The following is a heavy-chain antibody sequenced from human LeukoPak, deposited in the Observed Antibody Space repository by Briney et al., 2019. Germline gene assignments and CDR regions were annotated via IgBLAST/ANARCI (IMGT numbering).Heavy chain of an antibody. CDR1: GYTFTGYY. Sequence: ASVRVSCKASGYTFTGYYMHWVRQAPGQGVEWMGWINPNSGGTNYAQKFQGRVTMTRDTSISTAYMELSRLRSDDTAVYYCARDSFISGSYYKNPPFGYWGQGTLVTVSS. J-gene: IGHJ4*02. CDR2: INPNSGGT. V-gene: IGHV1-2*02. D-gene: IGHD3-10*01. CDR3: ARDSFISGSYYKNPPFGY.